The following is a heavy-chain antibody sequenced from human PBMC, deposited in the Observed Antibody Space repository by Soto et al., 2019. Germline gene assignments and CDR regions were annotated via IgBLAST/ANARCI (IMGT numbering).Heavy chain of an antibody. CDR1: GGSISSYY. CDR2: IYYSGST. V-gene: IGHV4-59*01. CDR3: ARAVARTGELQWY. D-gene: IGHD1-26*01. Sequence: QVHLQESGPGLVKPSETLSLTCTVSGGSISSYYWSWIRQPPGKGLEWIGYIYYSGSTNYNPSLKSRVTISVDTSKNQFSLKLSSVTAADTAVYYCARAVARTGELQWYWGQGTLVTVSS. J-gene: IGHJ4*02.